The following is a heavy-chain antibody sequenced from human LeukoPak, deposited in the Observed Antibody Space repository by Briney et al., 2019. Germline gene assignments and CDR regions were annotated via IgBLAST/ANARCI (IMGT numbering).Heavy chain of an antibody. CDR3: ARGGTAVVTPYAFDI. V-gene: IGHV1-2*02. Sequence: ASAKVSCKASGYIFTSYYIHWVRQAPGQGLEWMGWINSNSGVTNHAQKFQGRVTMTSDLSISTAYMELRRLKSDDTAVYYCARGGTAVVTPYAFDIWGQGTMVSVSS. CDR2: INSNSGVT. J-gene: IGHJ3*02. D-gene: IGHD4-23*01. CDR1: GYIFTSYY.